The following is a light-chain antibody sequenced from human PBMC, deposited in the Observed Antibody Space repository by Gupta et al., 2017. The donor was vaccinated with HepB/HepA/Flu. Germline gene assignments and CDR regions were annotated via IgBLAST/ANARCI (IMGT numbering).Light chain of an antibody. Sequence: QSVLTQPPSVSGAPGQTVIISCTGSRSNIGAGYNVHWYHQLPGRAPKLLIFGNTNRPAGVPDRFSASKSGTSASLAITGLQAEDEADYYCQSYDSSLTEVFGGGTKLTVL. J-gene: IGLJ3*02. CDR1: RSNIGAGYN. CDR2: GNT. V-gene: IGLV1-40*01. CDR3: QSYDSSLTEV.